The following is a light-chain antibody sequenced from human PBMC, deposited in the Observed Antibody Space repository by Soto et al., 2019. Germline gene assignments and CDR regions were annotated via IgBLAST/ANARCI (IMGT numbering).Light chain of an antibody. V-gene: IGKV3-20*01. J-gene: IGKJ1*01. CDR3: QQYGTSPQT. CDR2: DAS. CDR1: QSVSSSY. Sequence: EIVLTQSPGTLSLSPEESATLSCRASQSVSSSYLAWYQQTPGQAPRLLIYDASSRATGIPDRFSGSGSGTDFTLTISRLEPEDFAVYYCQQYGTSPQTFGQGTKVDIK.